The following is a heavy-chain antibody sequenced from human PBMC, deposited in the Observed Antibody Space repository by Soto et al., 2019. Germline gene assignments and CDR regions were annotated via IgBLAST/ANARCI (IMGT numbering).Heavy chain of an antibody. CDR2: MRAKAFGWTT. D-gene: IGHD2-2*01. J-gene: IGHJ6*01. V-gene: IGHV3-49*04. CDR1: GFSFRDYA. CDR3: TREGAYTSPPYYSFYAMDV. Sequence: HPGGALRLSCKDSGFSFRDYAISWVRQAPGKGLQWVGFMRAKAFGWTTEYATFVKVLFTISRDDSKSVAYLQMNSLETEDTAVYYCTREGAYTSPPYYSFYAMDVWGQGTRVPVSS.